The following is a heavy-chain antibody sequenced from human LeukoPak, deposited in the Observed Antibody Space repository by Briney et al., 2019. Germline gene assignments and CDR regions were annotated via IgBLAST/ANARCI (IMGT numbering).Heavy chain of an antibody. CDR1: GGSISSGSYY. Sequence: SQTLSLTCTVSGGSISSGSYYWSWIRQPAGKGLEWIGRIYTSGSTNYNPSLKSRVTISVDTSKNQFSLRLSSVTAADTALYYCARDAGYSYGYSFYYFDYLGQGTLVTVSS. CDR2: IYTSGST. D-gene: IGHD5-18*01. V-gene: IGHV4-61*02. J-gene: IGHJ4*02. CDR3: ARDAGYSYGYSFYYFDY.